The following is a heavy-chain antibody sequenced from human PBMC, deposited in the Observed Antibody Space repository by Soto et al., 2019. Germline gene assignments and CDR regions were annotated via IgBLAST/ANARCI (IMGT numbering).Heavy chain of an antibody. D-gene: IGHD3-10*01. J-gene: IGHJ4*02. CDR2: IYSGGST. CDR3: ARTRLWFGELYFDY. CDR1: GFTVSSNY. Sequence: GGSLRLSCAASGFTVSSNYISWVRQAPGKGLEWVSVIYSGGSTYYADSVKGRFTISRDNSKNTLYLQMNSLRAEDTAVYYCARTRLWFGELYFDYWGQGTLVTVSS. V-gene: IGHV3-66*01.